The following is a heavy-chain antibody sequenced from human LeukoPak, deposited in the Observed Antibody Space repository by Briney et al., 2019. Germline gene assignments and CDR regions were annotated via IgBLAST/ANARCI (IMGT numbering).Heavy chain of an antibody. J-gene: IGHJ4*02. D-gene: IGHD6-19*01. CDR3: ARRFRYSSGWYGDY. CDR2: ISSSSSYI. V-gene: IGHV3-21*01. CDR1: GFTFSSYS. Sequence: GGSLRLSCAASGFTFSSYSMNWVRQAPGKGLELVSSISSSSSYIYYADSVKGRFTISRDNAKNSLYLQMNSLRAEDTAVYYCARRFRYSSGWYGDYWGQGTLVTVSS.